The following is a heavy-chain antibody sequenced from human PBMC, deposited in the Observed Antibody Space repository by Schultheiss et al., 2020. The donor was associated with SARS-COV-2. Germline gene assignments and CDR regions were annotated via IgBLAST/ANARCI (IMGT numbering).Heavy chain of an antibody. CDR2: IYYSGST. CDR1: GYSISSGYY. CDR3: ARVLLEWSKPQGRWFDP. D-gene: IGHD3-3*01. J-gene: IGHJ5*02. Sequence: SETLSLTCAVSGYSISSGYYWGWIRQPPGKGLEWIGYIYYSGSTNYNPSLKSRVTISVDTSKNQFSLKLSSVTAADTAVYYCARVLLEWSKPQGRWFDPWGQGTLVTVSS. V-gene: IGHV4-38-2*01.